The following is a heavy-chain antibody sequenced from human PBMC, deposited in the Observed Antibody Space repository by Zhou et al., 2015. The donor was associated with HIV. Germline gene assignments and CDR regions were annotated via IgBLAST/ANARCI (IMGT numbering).Heavy chain of an antibody. CDR1: GGTFSSYA. CDR2: IIPIFGTA. CDR3: ARDRPAGRRLQDSGYDWGFDY. V-gene: IGHV1-69*01. J-gene: IGHJ4*02. D-gene: IGHD5-12*01. Sequence: QVQLVQSGAEVKKPGSSVKVSCKASGGTFSSYAISWVRQAPGQGLEWMGGIIPIFGTANYAQKFQGRVTITADESTSTAYMELSSLRSEDTAVYYCARDRPAGRRLQDSGYDWGFDYWGQGTLVTVSS.